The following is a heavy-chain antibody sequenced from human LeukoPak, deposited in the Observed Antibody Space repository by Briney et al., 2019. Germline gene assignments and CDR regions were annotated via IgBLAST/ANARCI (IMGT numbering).Heavy chain of an antibody. CDR1: GFTFSSYD. V-gene: IGHV3-13*01. D-gene: IGHD3-22*01. CDR2: IGTAGDT. CDR3: ARGYWVGNYCDPNFYDY. Sequence: GGSLRLSCAASGFTFSSYDMHWVRQAPGKGLEWVSAIGTAGDTYYPGSAKGRFTISSNNANNSLFLLMNSMRAGDAAVYYWARGYWVGNYCDPNFYDYWGQGTLVTVSS. J-gene: IGHJ4*02.